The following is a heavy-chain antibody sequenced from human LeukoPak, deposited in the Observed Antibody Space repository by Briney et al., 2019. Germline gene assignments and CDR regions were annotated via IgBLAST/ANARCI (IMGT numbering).Heavy chain of an antibody. CDR1: GFTFSSYG. Sequence: PGGSLRLSCAASGFTFSSYGMHWVRQAPGKGLEWVAFIRYDGSNKYYADSVKGRFTISRDNSKNTLYLQMNSLRAEDTAVYYCAKTGLIESGWYSGDYFDYWGQGTLVTVSS. J-gene: IGHJ4*02. V-gene: IGHV3-30*02. CDR3: AKTGLIESGWYSGDYFDY. CDR2: IRYDGSNK. D-gene: IGHD6-19*01.